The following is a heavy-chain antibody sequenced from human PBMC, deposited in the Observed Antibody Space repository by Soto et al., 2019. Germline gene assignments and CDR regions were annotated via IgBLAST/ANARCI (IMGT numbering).Heavy chain of an antibody. D-gene: IGHD3-22*01. CDR1: GFTFSSYA. V-gene: IGHV3-23*01. CDR2: ISGSGGST. Sequence: GGSLRLSCAASGFTFSSYAMSWVRQAPGKGLEWVSAISGSGGSTYSADSVKGRFTNSRDNSKNTLYLQMNSLRAEDTAVYYCAKDGPTIDSSGYTPSSSYYYYYGMDVWGQGTTVTVSS. J-gene: IGHJ6*02. CDR3: AKDGPTIDSSGYTPSSSYYYYYGMDV.